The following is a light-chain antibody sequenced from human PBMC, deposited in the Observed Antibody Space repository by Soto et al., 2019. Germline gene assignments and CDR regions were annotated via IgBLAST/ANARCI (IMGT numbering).Light chain of an antibody. Sequence: QSALTQPPSVSGSPGQSVTISCTGTSSDIGYHNRVSWYQQPPGTAPKLMIYEVSTRYSGVPDRFSGSKSCNTASLTISGLQAEDEADYYCSSFASSATLVFGGGTQLTVL. CDR2: EVS. V-gene: IGLV2-18*02. CDR3: SSFASSATLV. J-gene: IGLJ7*01. CDR1: SSDIGYHNR.